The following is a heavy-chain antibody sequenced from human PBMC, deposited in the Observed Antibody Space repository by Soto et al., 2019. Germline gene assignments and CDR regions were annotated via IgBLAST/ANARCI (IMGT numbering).Heavy chain of an antibody. D-gene: IGHD6-19*01. CDR1: GFAFSTYA. V-gene: IGHV3-23*01. J-gene: IGHJ4*02. CDR3: AKDRKSGSGWYWDY. CDR2: ISGSGGST. Sequence: GGSLRLSCAASGFAFSTYAMSWVRQAPGKGLEWVSAISGSGGSTYYADSVKGRFTISRDNSKNTLYLQMNSLRAEDTAVYYCAKDRKSGSGWYWDYWGQGTLVTVSS.